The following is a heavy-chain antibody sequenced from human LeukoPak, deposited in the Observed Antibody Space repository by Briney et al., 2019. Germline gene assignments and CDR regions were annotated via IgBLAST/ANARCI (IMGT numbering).Heavy chain of an antibody. D-gene: IGHD2-15*01. Sequence: GGSLRLSCAASGFTFSTYAMSWVRQAPGKGLEWVSAISGSTGRTYYADSVKGRLTISRDNSKKTLYLQINNLRAEDTAVYYCAPRVVGSAHCDFWGQGTLVTVSS. CDR1: GFTFSTYA. CDR2: ISGSTGRT. J-gene: IGHJ4*02. V-gene: IGHV3-23*01. CDR3: APRVVGSAHCDF.